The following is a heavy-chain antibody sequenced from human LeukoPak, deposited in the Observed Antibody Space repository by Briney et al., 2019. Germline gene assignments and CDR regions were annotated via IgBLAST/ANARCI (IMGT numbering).Heavy chain of an antibody. CDR2: ISYNGSNK. Sequence: GGSLRLSCAASGFTFSSYGMHWVRQAPGKGLEWVAVISYNGSNKYYADSADSVKGRDADSMKGRFTISRDNSKNTLYLQMNSLRAEDTAVYYCAKDRWQFVRNCGGDCLYFFGYWGQGTLVTVSS. V-gene: IGHV3-30*19. J-gene: IGHJ4*02. D-gene: IGHD2-21*01. CDR1: GFTFSSYG. CDR3: AKDRWQFVRNCGGDCLYFFGY.